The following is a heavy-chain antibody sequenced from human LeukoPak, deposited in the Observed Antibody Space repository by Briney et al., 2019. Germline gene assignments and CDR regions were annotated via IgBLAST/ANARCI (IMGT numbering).Heavy chain of an antibody. CDR3: ARDKTMISDPYNWFDP. V-gene: IGHV1-18*01. CDR1: GYTFTSYG. Sequence: GASVKVSCKASGYTFTSYGISWVRQAPGQGLEWMGWISAYNGNTNYAQKLQGRVTMTTDTSTSTAYMELRSLRSDDTAVYYCARDKTMISDPYNWFDPWGQGTLVTVSS. D-gene: IGHD3-22*01. CDR2: ISAYNGNT. J-gene: IGHJ5*02.